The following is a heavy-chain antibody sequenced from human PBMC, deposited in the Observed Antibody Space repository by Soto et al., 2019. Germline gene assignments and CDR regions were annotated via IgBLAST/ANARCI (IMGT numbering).Heavy chain of an antibody. CDR1: GGTFSSYA. J-gene: IGHJ4*02. Sequence: QVQLVQSGAEVKKPGSSVKVSCKASGGTFSSYAISWVRQAPGQGLEWMGGIIPIFGTANYAQKFQGRVTITADESTSTAYRELSSLRSEDTAVYYCARDSCSGGSCYSGVDYWGQGTLVTVSS. D-gene: IGHD2-15*01. V-gene: IGHV1-69*01. CDR2: IIPIFGTA. CDR3: ARDSCSGGSCYSGVDY.